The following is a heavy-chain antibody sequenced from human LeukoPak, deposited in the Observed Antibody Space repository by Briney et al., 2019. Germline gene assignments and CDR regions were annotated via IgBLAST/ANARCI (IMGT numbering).Heavy chain of an antibody. D-gene: IGHD3-22*01. J-gene: IGHJ4*02. CDR3: ARRGFTYYYDSSGYYYSYYFDY. CDR1: GGSISSSSYY. CDR2: IYYSGST. V-gene: IGHV4-39*01. Sequence: PSETLSLTCTVSGGSISSSSYYWGWVRQPPGKGLEWIGSIYYSGSTYYNPSLKSRVTISVDTSKNQFSLKLSSVTAADTAVYYCARRGFTYYYDSSGYYYSYYFDYWGQGTLVTVSS.